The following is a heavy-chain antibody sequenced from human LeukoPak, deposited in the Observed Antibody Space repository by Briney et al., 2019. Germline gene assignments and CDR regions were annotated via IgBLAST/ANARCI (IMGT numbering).Heavy chain of an antibody. CDR2: IYSGGST. CDR1: GFTVSSNY. V-gene: IGHV3-53*01. J-gene: IGHJ4*02. Sequence: GGSLRLSCAASGFTVSSNYMSWDRQAPGKGLEWVSVIYSGGSTYYADSVKGRFTISRDNSKNTLYLQMNSLRAEDTAVYYCARTVGAQLGIDYWGQGTLVTVSS. D-gene: IGHD2-2*01. CDR3: ARTVGAQLGIDY.